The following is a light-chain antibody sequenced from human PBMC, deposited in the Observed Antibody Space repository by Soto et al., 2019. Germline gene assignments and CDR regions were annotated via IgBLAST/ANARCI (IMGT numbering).Light chain of an antibody. CDR3: HQYGTSPPIT. Sequence: EIVLTQSPGTLSLSPGGRATLSCRASQSVSSSFLAWYQQKPGQAPRLLIYGASSRATGIPDRFSGSGSGRDFSLTINRLEPEDSAVYYCHQYGTSPPITFGQGTRLEIK. J-gene: IGKJ5*01. CDR1: QSVSSSF. CDR2: GAS. V-gene: IGKV3-20*01.